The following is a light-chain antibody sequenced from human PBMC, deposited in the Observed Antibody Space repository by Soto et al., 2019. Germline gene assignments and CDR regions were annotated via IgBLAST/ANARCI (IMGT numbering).Light chain of an antibody. V-gene: IGKV3-11*01. CDR2: DAS. CDR3: QQRSNWPPT. CDR1: QSVSSN. Sequence: PGERATLSCRASQSVSSNLAWYQQNRGQAPRLLIYDASNRATGIPARFSGSGSGTDFTLTISSLGPEDFAVYYCQQRSNWPPTFGGGAKVDI. J-gene: IGKJ4*01.